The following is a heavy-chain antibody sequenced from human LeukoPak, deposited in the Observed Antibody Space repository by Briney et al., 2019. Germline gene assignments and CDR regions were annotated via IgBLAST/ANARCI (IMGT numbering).Heavy chain of an antibody. CDR1: GFTFSSYA. D-gene: IGHD5-18*01. J-gene: IGHJ5*02. V-gene: IGHV3-23*01. Sequence: PGGSLRLSCAASGFTFSSYAMSWVRQAPGKGLEWVSAISGSGGSTYYPDSVKGRFTISRDNSKNTLYLQMNSLRAEDTAVYYCARIPLGVVYNWFDPWGQGTLVTVSS. CDR3: ARIPLGVVYNWFDP. CDR2: ISGSGGST.